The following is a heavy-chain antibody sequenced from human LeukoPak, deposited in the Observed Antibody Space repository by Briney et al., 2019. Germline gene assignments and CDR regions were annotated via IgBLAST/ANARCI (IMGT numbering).Heavy chain of an antibody. CDR1: GGSFSGYY. J-gene: IGHJ4*02. CDR3: AREYGDQGTRNLDY. V-gene: IGHV4-34*01. Sequence: SETLSLTCAVYGGSFSGYYWSWIRQPPGKGLEWIGEINHSGSTNYNPSLKSRVTISVDTSKNQFSLKLISVTAADTAVYYCAREYGDQGTRNLDYWGQGSLVTVSS. D-gene: IGHD4-17*01. CDR2: INHSGST.